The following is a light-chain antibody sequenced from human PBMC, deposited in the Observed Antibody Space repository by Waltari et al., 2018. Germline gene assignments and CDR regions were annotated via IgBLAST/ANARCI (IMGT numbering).Light chain of an antibody. CDR3: SSYIRSDTLEL. V-gene: IGLV2-14*03. Sequence: QSALTQPASVSGSPGQSITISCTGTSSDVGGYNYVSWYQQHPGKAPKLIIFDVSNRPSGGSSRFSGSKSGNTASLTISGLQAQDEADYYCSSYIRSDTLELFGGGTSLTVL. CDR2: DVS. CDR1: SSDVGGYNY. J-gene: IGLJ2*01.